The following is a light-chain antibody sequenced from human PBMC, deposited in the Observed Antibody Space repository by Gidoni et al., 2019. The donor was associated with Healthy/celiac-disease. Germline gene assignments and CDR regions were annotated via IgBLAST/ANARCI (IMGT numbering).Light chain of an antibody. V-gene: IGKV1-39*01. CDR1: QSNSSY. CDR2: AAS. J-gene: IGKJ2*01. CDR3: QQSYSTPYT. Sequence: DIQMTQSPSSLSASVGDRVTITVRASQSNSSYLNWYQQKPGKAPKLLIYAASSLQSGVPARFSGSGSGTDFTLTISSLQPEDVATYYCQQSYSTPYTFGQGTKLEIK.